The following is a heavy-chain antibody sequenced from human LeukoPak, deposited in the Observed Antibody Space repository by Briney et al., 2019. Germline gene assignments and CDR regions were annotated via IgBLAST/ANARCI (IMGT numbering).Heavy chain of an antibody. CDR1: GFTFDDYG. Sequence: GGSLRLSCAASGFTFDDYGMSWVRQAPGKGLEWVSGINWNGGSTGYADSVKGRFTISRDNAKNSLYLQMNSLRAEDTALYHCARGIYCSSISCYSFDYWGQGTLVTVSS. CDR3: ARGIYCSSISCYSFDY. CDR2: INWNGGST. J-gene: IGHJ4*02. V-gene: IGHV3-20*01. D-gene: IGHD2-2*01.